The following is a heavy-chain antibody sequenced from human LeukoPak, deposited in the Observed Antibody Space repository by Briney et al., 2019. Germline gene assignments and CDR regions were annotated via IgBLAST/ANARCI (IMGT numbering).Heavy chain of an antibody. V-gene: IGHV3-30*04. CDR1: GFTFSHSI. CDR3: AREKSRDGHNEGLYYYYMDV. Sequence: GGSLRLSCAASGFTFSHSIMHWVRQAPGKGLEGVAVVEADGKNMYYADSVKGRFTISRDNSQNTVYLQMNSLRADDTAVYYGAREKSRDGHNEGLYYYYMDVWGKGTTVTVSS. CDR2: VEADGKNM. J-gene: IGHJ6*03. D-gene: IGHD5-24*01.